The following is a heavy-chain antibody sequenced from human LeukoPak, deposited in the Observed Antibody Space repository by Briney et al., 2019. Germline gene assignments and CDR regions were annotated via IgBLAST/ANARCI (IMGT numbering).Heavy chain of an antibody. CDR1: GGPISSYY. CDR3: ARSAMVRGVTPWFDP. CDR2: IYTSGST. J-gene: IGHJ5*02. Sequence: SETLSLTCTVSGGPISSYYWSWIRQPAGKGLEWIGRIYTSGSTNYNPSLKSRVTMSVDTSKNQFSLKLSSVTAADTAVYYCARSAMVRGVTPWFDPWGQGTLVTVSS. D-gene: IGHD3-10*01. V-gene: IGHV4-4*07.